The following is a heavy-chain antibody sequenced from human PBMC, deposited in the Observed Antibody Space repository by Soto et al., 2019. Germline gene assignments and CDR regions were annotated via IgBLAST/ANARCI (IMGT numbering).Heavy chain of an antibody. D-gene: IGHD3-22*01. CDR2: ISYDGSNK. CDR1: GFTFSSYA. CDR3: ARDGSSGMSDAFDI. Sequence: QVQLVESGGGVVQPGRSLRLSCAASGFTFSSYAMHWVRQAPGKGLEWVAVISYDGSNKYYADSVKGRFTISRDDSKNTLYLQMNSLRAEDTAVYYCARDGSSGMSDAFDIWGQGTMVTVSS. V-gene: IGHV3-30-3*01. J-gene: IGHJ3*02.